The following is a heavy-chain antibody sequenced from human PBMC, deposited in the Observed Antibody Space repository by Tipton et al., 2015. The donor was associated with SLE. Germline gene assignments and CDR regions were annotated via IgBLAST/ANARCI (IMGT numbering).Heavy chain of an antibody. CDR3: AGGHLNYYGSGSSVDS. Sequence: TLSLTCTVSGGSVSSGSYYWSWIRQPPGKGLEWIGYIYYSGSTNYNPSLKSRVTISVDTSKNQFSLKLSSVTAADTAVYYCAGGHLNYYGSGSSVDSWGQGTLVTVSS. CDR1: GGSVSSGSYY. CDR2: IYYSGST. D-gene: IGHD3-10*01. V-gene: IGHV4-61*01. J-gene: IGHJ4*02.